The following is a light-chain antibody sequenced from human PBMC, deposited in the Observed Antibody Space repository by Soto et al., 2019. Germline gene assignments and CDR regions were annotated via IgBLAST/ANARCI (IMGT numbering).Light chain of an antibody. CDR1: QNINSD. V-gene: IGKV3-15*01. J-gene: IGKJ5*01. CDR2: DTS. CDR3: QQYNNWPPIT. Sequence: EIVVTQSPGTLSLSTGERATLSCRASQNINSDYFAWYQQKPGQAPRLLIYDTSTRATGIPARFSGSGSGTEFTLTIISLQSEDFAVYYCQQYNNWPPITFGQGTRLEIK.